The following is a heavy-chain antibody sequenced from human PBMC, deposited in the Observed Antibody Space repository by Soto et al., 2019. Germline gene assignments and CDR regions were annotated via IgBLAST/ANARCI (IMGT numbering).Heavy chain of an antibody. CDR1: GYTFISYS. CDR3: AREGAHSTGWYDYFDQ. J-gene: IGHJ4*02. V-gene: IGHV1-18*04. CDR2: ISTYNGNT. D-gene: IGHD6-13*01. Sequence: QVQLVQPGGEVKKPGASANISCKATGYTFISYSITWVRQAPGQGLGWMGWISTYNGNTKYAQSLQGRVTLTRDTSTNTAFMEIRGLRSDDTAIYYCAREGAHSTGWYDYFDQWGQGTLVAVSS.